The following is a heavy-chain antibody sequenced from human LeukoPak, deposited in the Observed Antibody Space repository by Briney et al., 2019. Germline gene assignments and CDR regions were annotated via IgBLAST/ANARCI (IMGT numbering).Heavy chain of an antibody. V-gene: IGHV1-69*04. D-gene: IGHD4-11*01. Sequence: GSSVKVSCKASGGTFSTYAISWVRQAPGQGLEWMGRIIPILGIANYAQKFQGRVTITADKSTSTAYMELSSLRSEDTAVYYCALKYSNGLGDFDYWGQGTLVTVSS. CDR3: ALKYSNGLGDFDY. CDR2: IIPILGIA. CDR1: GGTFSTYA. J-gene: IGHJ4*02.